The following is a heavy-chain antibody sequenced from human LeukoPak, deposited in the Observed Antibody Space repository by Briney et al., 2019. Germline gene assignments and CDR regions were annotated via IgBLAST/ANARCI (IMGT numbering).Heavy chain of an antibody. V-gene: IGHV4-4*09. J-gene: IGHJ2*01. CDR3: ARFHSGPSGWYVLWYFDL. CDR1: GGSVGSYY. CDR2: IYNSENT. Sequence: SETLSLTCTVSGGSVGSYYWSWIRQPPGKGLEWIGYIYNSENTKYNSSLESRVTISVDTSKNQFFLKLSSVTAADTAVYYCARFHSGPSGWYVLWYFDLWGRGTLVTVSS. D-gene: IGHD6-19*01.